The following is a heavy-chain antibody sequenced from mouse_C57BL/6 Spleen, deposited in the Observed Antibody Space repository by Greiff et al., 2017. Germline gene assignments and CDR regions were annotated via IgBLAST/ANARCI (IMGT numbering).Heavy chain of an antibody. D-gene: IGHD2-1*01. CDR3: MRGEDLLWYLDY. Sequence: EVQRVESGGGLVQPKGSLKLSCAASGFTFNTYAMHWVRQAPGKGLEWVARISSKGSNYATYYADSVKDRFTISRDDSQSMLYLQMNNLKTEDAAMYCCMRGEDLLWYLDYWGQGTTLTVSS. CDR1: GFTFNTYA. J-gene: IGHJ2*01. CDR2: ISSKGSNYAT. V-gene: IGHV10-3*01.